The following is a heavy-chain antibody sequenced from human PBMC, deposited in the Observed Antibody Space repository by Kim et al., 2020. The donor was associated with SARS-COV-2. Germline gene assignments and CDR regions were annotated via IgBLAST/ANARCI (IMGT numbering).Heavy chain of an antibody. Sequence: SETLSLTCTVSGDSVSSRSYFWNWIRQPPGKGLEWIGNIYYSGTTKYNPSLKSRVTISIDTSKNQFSLHLSSVTAADTAFYYCARAALRDAGYLDWFDAWGQGTQVTVSA. CDR3: ARAALRDAGYLDWFDA. D-gene: IGHD1-1*01. J-gene: IGHJ5*02. CDR1: GDSVSSRSYF. V-gene: IGHV4-61*01. CDR2: IYYSGTT.